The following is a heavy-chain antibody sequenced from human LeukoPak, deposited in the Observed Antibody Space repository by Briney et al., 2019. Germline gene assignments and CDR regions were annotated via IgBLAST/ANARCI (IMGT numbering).Heavy chain of an antibody. Sequence: GGSLRPSCAASGFTFSSYAMSWVRQAPGKGLEWVSAISGSGGSTYYADSVKGRFTISRDNSKNTLYLQMNSLRAEDTAVYYCAKDIRRYYDYVWGSYRPAPYQDYWGQGTLVTVSS. D-gene: IGHD3-16*02. V-gene: IGHV3-23*01. J-gene: IGHJ4*02. CDR3: AKDIRRYYDYVWGSYRPAPYQDY. CDR2: ISGSGGST. CDR1: GFTFSSYA.